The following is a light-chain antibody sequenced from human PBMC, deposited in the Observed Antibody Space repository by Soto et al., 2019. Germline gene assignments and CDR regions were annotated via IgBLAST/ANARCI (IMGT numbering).Light chain of an antibody. Sequence: QSVLTQPPSASGSPGQSVTISCTGTSSDVGGYNYVSWYQQHPGKAPKLMIYEVSKRPSGVPDRFSGSKSGNTASLTVSGLQAEDEADYYCSSYAGSNPFMVFGTGTKVTVL. V-gene: IGLV2-8*01. J-gene: IGLJ1*01. CDR3: SSYAGSNPFMV. CDR2: EVS. CDR1: SSDVGGYNY.